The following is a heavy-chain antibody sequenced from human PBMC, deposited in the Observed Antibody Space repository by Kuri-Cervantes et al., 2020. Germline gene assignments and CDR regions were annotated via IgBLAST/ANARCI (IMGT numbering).Heavy chain of an antibody. CDR2: IYHSGST. CDR1: GYSISSGYY. Sequence: SETLSLTCAVSGYSISSGYYWGWIRQPPGKGLEWIGSIYHSGSTYYNPSLKSRVTISVDTSKNQFSLKLSSVTAADTAVYYCARSVRYWFDPWGQGTLVTVSS. CDR3: ARSVRYWFDP. V-gene: IGHV4-38-2*01. J-gene: IGHJ5*02.